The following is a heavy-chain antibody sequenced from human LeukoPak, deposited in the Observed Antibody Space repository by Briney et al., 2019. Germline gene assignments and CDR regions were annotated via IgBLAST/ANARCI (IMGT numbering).Heavy chain of an antibody. J-gene: IGHJ6*02. CDR3: ARDGELLGSLSFSHSGYPPYYYGMDV. D-gene: IGHD3-22*01. CDR2: INSDGSST. Sequence: GGSLRLSCAASGFTFSSYWMHWVRQAPGKGLVWVSRINSDGSSTSYADSVKGRFTISRDNAKNTLYLQMNSLRAEDTAVYYCARDGELLGSLSFSHSGYPPYYYGMDVWGQGTTVTVSS. CDR1: GFTFSSYW. V-gene: IGHV3-74*01.